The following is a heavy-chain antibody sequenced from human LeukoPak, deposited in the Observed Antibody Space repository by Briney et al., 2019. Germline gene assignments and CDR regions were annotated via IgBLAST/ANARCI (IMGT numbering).Heavy chain of an antibody. D-gene: IGHD3-10*01. CDR2: IKQDGSEK. Sequence: GSLRLSCAASGFTFSSYWMSWVRQAPGKGLEWVANIKQDGSEKYYVDSVKGRFTISRDNAKNSLYLQMNSLRAEDTAVYYCARDYGSGSYYTDYYYYYMDVWGKGTTVTVSS. CDR3: ARDYGSGSYYTDYYYYYMDV. V-gene: IGHV3-7*01. CDR1: GFTFSSYW. J-gene: IGHJ6*03.